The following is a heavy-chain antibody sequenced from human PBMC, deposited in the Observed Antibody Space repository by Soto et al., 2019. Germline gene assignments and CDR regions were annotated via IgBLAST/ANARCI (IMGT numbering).Heavy chain of an antibody. CDR1: GFTFSSYL. V-gene: IGHV3-23*01. D-gene: IGHD3-10*01. J-gene: IGHJ4*02. Sequence: EVQLLESGGGLVQPGGSLRLSCAASGFTFSSYLMSWVRQAPGKGLEWVSTISGSTGSTYYADSVKGRFTISRDNSKNTLYLQMNSLRGGDTAVYYCAKDDGSGTYSPDYWGQGTLVTVSS. CDR3: AKDDGSGTYSPDY. CDR2: ISGSTGST.